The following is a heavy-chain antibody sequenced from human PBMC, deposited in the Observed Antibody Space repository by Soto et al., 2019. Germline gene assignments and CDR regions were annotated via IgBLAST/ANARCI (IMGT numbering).Heavy chain of an antibody. V-gene: IGHV1-69*11. CDR2: IVPSLDTT. D-gene: IGHD3-16*02. CDR1: GGTFSSSG. Sequence: QVHLVQSGTEVKKPGSSVKVSCKASGGTFSSSGFSWVRQSPGQGLEWMGMIVPSLDTTNYAQKFQARVTSTAEEVTITAYMELRSLRSEDTAVYYCARWPQPRYTADPYAVDVWGQGTRVIVSS. J-gene: IGHJ6*02. CDR3: ARWPQPRYTADPYAVDV.